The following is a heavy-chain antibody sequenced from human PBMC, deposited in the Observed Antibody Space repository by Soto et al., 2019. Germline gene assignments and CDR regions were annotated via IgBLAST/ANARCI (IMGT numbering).Heavy chain of an antibody. V-gene: IGHV4-59*01. D-gene: IGHD3-16*01. Sequence: PSETLSLTCTVSGGSISSYYWSWIRQPPGKGLEWIGYIYYSGSTNYNPSLKSRVTISVDTSKNQFSLKLSSVTAADTAVYYCARETMITFGGAIIDYWGQGTLVT. CDR1: GGSISSYY. CDR2: IYYSGST. CDR3: ARETMITFGGAIIDY. J-gene: IGHJ4*02.